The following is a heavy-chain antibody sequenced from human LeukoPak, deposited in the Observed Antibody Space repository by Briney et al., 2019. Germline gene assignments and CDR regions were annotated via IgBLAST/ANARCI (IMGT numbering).Heavy chain of an antibody. CDR1: GYSFTSYW. D-gene: IGHD2-15*01. V-gene: IGHV5-51*01. CDR2: IHPADSDT. J-gene: IGHJ4*02. CDR3: ARLSCSGGTCYPFDS. Sequence: GESLKISCEGSGYSFTSYWIGWVRQMSGKGLEWMGVIHPADSDTRYSPSFQGQVTISVDKSNSTAYLQWRSLRASDTAMYYCARLSCSGGTCYPFDSRGQGTLVTVSS.